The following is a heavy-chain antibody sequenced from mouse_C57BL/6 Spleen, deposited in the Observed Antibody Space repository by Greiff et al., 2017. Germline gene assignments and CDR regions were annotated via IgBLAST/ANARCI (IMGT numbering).Heavy chain of an antibody. J-gene: IGHJ3*01. CDR3: AGGSLCAY. CDR1: GFTFTDYY. Sequence: EVQVVESGGGLVQPGGSLSLSCAASGFTFTDYYMSWVRQPPGKALEWLGFIRNKSNGYTTEYSVSVKGRFTISRDNSQSILYLQMNALRAEDSATYYCAGGSLCAYWGQGTLVTVSA. CDR2: IRNKSNGYTT. V-gene: IGHV7-3*01.